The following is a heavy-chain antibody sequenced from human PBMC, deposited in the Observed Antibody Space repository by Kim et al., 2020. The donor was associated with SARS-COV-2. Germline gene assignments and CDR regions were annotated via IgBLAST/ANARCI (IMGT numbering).Heavy chain of an antibody. CDR3: ASDLNFSIRH. CDR1: GFPFSSHV. CDR2: ISHDGSVT. D-gene: IGHD1-1*01. V-gene: IGHV3-74*01. Sequence: GGSLRLSCAASGFPFSSHVMHWIRQDPGKGPVWVSRISHDGSVTNYADSVKGRFTISRDNARSTVFLQMNSLRADDTSLYFCASDLNFSIRHWGQGTLVAVSS. J-gene: IGHJ4*02.